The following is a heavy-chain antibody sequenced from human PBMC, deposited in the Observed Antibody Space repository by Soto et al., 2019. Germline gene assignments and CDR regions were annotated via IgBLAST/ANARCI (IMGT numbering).Heavy chain of an antibody. D-gene: IGHD3-16*01. J-gene: IGHJ4*02. CDR2: INPSASTT. CDR1: GYTFTTYY. CDR3: ARGAYYDSAGTDY. V-gene: IGHV1-46*01. Sequence: QVQLVQSGAEVKKPGASVKVSCKASGYTFTTYYMHWVRQAPGQGLEWMGVINPSASTTTYAQKFQGRVTMTRDTYTSTVYMELSRLRSEDTAVYYCARGAYYDSAGTDYWCQGSLVTVSS.